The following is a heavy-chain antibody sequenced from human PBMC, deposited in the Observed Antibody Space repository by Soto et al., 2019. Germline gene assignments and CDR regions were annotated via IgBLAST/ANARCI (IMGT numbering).Heavy chain of an antibody. CDR1: GGSISSGDYY. CDR3: ARAETTVRYWFDP. CDR2: IYYSGST. Sequence: NPSETLSLTCTVSGGSISSGDYYWSWIRQPPGKGLEWIGYIYYSGSTYYNPSLKSRVTISVDTSKNQFSLKLSSVTAADTAVYYCARAETTVRYWFDPWGQGTLVTVSS. D-gene: IGHD4-4*01. V-gene: IGHV4-30-4*01. J-gene: IGHJ5*02.